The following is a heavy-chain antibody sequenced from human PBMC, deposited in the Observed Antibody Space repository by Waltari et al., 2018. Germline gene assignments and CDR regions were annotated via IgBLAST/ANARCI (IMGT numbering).Heavy chain of an antibody. CDR1: GFTFSSYS. CDR3: ARDSELELHGVLGY. D-gene: IGHD1-7*01. V-gene: IGHV3-48*04. Sequence: EVQLVESGGGLVQPGGSLRLSCAASGFTFSSYSMNWVRQAPGKGLEWVSYISSSRSTIYYADSEKGRFTISRDNAKNSLYLQMNSLRAEDTAVYDCARDSELELHGVLGYWGQGTLVTVSS. CDR2: ISSSRSTI. J-gene: IGHJ4*02.